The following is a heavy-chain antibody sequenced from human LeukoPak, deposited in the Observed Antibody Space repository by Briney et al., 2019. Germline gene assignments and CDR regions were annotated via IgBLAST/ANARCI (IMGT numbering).Heavy chain of an antibody. CDR3: ARAPPTLDYDYVWGSYREDYFDY. CDR1: GFTFSSYA. D-gene: IGHD3-16*02. CDR2: IYSGGST. J-gene: IGHJ4*02. Sequence: GGSLRLSCAASGFTFSSYAMSWVRQAPGKGLEWVSVIYSGGSTYYADSVKGRFTISRDNSKNTLYLQMNSLRAEDTAVYYCARAPPTLDYDYVWGSYREDYFDYWGQGTLVTVSS. V-gene: IGHV3-66*01.